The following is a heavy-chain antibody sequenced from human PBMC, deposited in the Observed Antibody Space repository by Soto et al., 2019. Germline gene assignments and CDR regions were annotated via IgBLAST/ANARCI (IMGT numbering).Heavy chain of an antibody. Sequence: SETLSLTCTVSGGSISSRSYYWGWIRQPPGKGLEWIGNIYYSGSSYYNPSLESRVSMSVDTSKNQFSLKLTSVTAADTAVYFCARGVADMHGQYYGMDVWGQGNTVTVSS. J-gene: IGHJ6*02. CDR2: IYYSGSS. CDR1: GGSISSRSYY. V-gene: IGHV4-39*01. D-gene: IGHD2-2*01. CDR3: ARGVADMHGQYYGMDV.